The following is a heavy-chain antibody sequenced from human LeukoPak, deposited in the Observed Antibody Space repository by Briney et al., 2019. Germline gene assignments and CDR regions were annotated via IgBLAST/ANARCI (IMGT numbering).Heavy chain of an antibody. CDR1: GFTFSSYA. Sequence: PGGSLRLSCAASGFTFSSYAMSWVRQAPGKGLEWVSAISGSGGSTYYADSVKGRFTISRDNSKNTLYLQMNSLRAEDTAVYYCARDPLVRGDAFDIWGQGTMVTVSS. V-gene: IGHV3-23*01. CDR3: ARDPLVRGDAFDI. CDR2: ISGSGGST. J-gene: IGHJ3*02. D-gene: IGHD3-10*01.